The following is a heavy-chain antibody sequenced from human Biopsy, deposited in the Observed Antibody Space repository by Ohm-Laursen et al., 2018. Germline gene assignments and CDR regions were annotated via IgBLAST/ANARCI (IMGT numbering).Heavy chain of an antibody. J-gene: IGHJ4*02. CDR3: AKASGYSSGWPIDY. CDR1: GFSVSSYA. V-gene: IGHV3-9*01. D-gene: IGHD6-19*01. CDR2: ISWNSGSV. Sequence: SLRLSCAASGFSVSSYAMNWVRQAPGKGLEWVSGISWNSGSVVYADSVKGRFTISRDNAKNSLYLQMHSLRAEDTAFYYCAKASGYSSGWPIDYWGQGNLVTVSS.